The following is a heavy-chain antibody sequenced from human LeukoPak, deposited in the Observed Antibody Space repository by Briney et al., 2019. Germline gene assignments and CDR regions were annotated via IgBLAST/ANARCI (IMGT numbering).Heavy chain of an antibody. V-gene: IGHV3-64*01. CDR3: ARAYYYDTSGYQGYYLDY. CDR1: GFIFSTYA. J-gene: IGHJ4*02. D-gene: IGHD3-22*01. CDR2: ISSDAYST. Sequence: GGSLRLSCAASGFIFSTYAMHWVRQAPGKGLEYVLAISSDAYSTYYANSVKARFTISRDNSKKMLYLQMGSLRPEDMAVYYCARAYYYDTSGYQGYYLDYWGQGTLVTVSS.